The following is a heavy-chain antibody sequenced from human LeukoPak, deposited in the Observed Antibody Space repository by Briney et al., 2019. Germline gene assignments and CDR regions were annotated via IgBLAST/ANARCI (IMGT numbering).Heavy chain of an antibody. V-gene: IGHV1-18*01. J-gene: IGHJ6*02. Sequence: ASVKVSCKASGGTFSSYAISWVPQAPGQGLEWMGWISAYNGNTNYAQKLQGRVTMTTDTSTSTAYMELRSLRSDDTAVYYCARDRVAVAGGGGYYYGMDVWGQGTTVTVSS. CDR3: ARDRVAVAGGGGYYYGMDV. D-gene: IGHD6-19*01. CDR2: ISAYNGNT. CDR1: GGTFSSYA.